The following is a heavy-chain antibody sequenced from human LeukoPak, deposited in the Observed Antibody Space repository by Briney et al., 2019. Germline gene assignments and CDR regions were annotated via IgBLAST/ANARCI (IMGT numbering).Heavy chain of an antibody. CDR2: ISGSNVHT. D-gene: IGHD3-9*01. CDR3: ARIGSSLAATGWRSLGY. J-gene: IGHJ4*02. V-gene: IGHV3-23*01. Sequence: GGSLRLSCAASGFTFTYYAMNWVRQAPGKGLEWVSAISGSNVHTYYADSVKGRFTISRDDSKNSLYLQMDNLRAEDTAAYYCARIGSSLAATGWRSLGYWGQGTLVSVSS. CDR1: GFTFTYYA.